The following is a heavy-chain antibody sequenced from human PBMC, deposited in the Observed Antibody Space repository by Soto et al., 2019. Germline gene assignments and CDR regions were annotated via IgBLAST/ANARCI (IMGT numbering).Heavy chain of an antibody. CDR1: GFTFSNYG. D-gene: IGHD3-22*01. CDR3: AKATTMVVVTKHYSKGMDV. Sequence: PGGSLRLSGAACGFTFSNYGIHWVRQAPCKGLEWVAIVSHNGNDKYYVDSVKGRFTISRDNSKNTVYLQMNNLRADDTAVYYCAKATTMVVVTKHYSKGMDVWGQGTTVTVS. V-gene: IGHV3-30*18. CDR2: VSHNGNDK. J-gene: IGHJ6*02.